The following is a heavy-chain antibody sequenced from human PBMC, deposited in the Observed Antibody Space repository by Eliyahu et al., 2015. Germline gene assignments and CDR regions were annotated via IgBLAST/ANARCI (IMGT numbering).Heavy chain of an antibody. D-gene: IGHD6-19*01. J-gene: IGHJ3*01. Sequence: QVQLVQSGPEVERPGASVKVPCKASGYMFNLYHINXLRQAPGQGLEWMGSINPISGGAHSTQKFRGRLSMTRDASITTVYMELSGLQSDDTAVYYCARERQYSSGWQDAFDFWGQGTMVTVSS. CDR1: GYMFNLYH. CDR2: INPISGGA. V-gene: IGHV1-2*02. CDR3: ARERQYSSGWQDAFDF.